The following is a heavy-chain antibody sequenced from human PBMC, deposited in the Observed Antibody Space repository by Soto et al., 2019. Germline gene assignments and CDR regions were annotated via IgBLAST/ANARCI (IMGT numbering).Heavy chain of an antibody. V-gene: IGHV1-69*01. CDR3: VIDDSSTYNPSLDY. CDR2: IIPIFGTA. D-gene: IGHD3-22*01. Sequence: QVQLVQSGAEVKKPGSSVKVSCKASGGTFSSYAISWVRQAPGQGLEWMGGIIPIFGTANYAQKFQGRVTITADESTSTAYMELSSLRVEDTAIYYCVIDDSSTYNPSLDYWGQGTPVTVSA. J-gene: IGHJ4*02. CDR1: GGTFSSYA.